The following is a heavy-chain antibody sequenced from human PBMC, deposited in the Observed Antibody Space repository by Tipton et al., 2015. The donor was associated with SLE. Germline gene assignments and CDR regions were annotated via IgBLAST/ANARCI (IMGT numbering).Heavy chain of an antibody. Sequence: QSGAEVKKPGASVKVSCKASGYTFTAYYMYWVRQAPGQGLEWMGWVDPNSGGTNYAQKFQGRVTLTWGTSVSTAYMELSGLRSDDTAVYYCARGLNDIWSGYLEDYFDYWGQGTLVTVSS. CDR3: ARGLNDIWSGYLEDYFDY. CDR2: VDPNSGGT. J-gene: IGHJ4*02. CDR1: GYTFTAYY. V-gene: IGHV1-2*02. D-gene: IGHD3-3*01.